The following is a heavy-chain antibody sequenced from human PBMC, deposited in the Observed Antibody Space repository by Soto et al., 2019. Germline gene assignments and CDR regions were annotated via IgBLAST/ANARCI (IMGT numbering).Heavy chain of an antibody. CDR3: ARRANFGFDY. CDR2: INHSGST. J-gene: IGHJ4*02. D-gene: IGHD1-26*01. V-gene: IGHV4-34*01. CDR1: GGSFSGYY. Sequence: SETLSLTCAVYGGSFSGYYWSWIRQPPGKGLEWIGEINHSGSTNYNPSLKSRVTISVDASKNQFSLKLSSVTAADTAVYYCARRANFGFDYWGQGTLVTVSS.